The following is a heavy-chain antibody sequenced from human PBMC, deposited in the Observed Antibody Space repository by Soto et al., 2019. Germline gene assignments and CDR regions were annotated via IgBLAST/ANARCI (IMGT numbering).Heavy chain of an antibody. V-gene: IGHV5-51*01. Sequence: GESLKISCKASGYSFTNYWIAWMRQMPGKGLEWMGIIYPGDSDTRYSPSFQGQVTISADKSISTAYLQWSSLKASDTAMYYCARPREAGKYYYGVDVWGQGTTVTGS. CDR2: IYPGDSDT. CDR1: GYSFTNYW. J-gene: IGHJ6*02. D-gene: IGHD6-19*01. CDR3: ARPREAGKYYYGVDV.